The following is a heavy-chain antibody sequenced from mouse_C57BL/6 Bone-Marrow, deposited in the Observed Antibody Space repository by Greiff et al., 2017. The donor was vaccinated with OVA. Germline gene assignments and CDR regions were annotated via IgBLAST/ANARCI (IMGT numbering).Heavy chain of an antibody. Sequence: LQQSGAALVRPGASVKMSCKASGYTFTSYNMHWVKQTPRQGLEWIGAIYPGNGDTSYNQKFKGKATLTVDKSSSTAYMQLSSLTSEDSAVYFCARESRLRQGAWFAYWGQGTLVTVSA. J-gene: IGHJ3*01. CDR2: IYPGNGDT. V-gene: IGHV1-12*01. CDR3: ARESRLRQGAWFAY. CDR1: GYTFTSYN. D-gene: IGHD2-4*01.